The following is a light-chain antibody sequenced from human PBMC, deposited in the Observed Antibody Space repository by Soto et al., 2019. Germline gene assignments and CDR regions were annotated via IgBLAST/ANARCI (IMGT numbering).Light chain of an antibody. J-gene: IGKJ1*01. V-gene: IGKV1-5*03. Sequence: DIQMTQSPSTLSASVGDRVTITCRASQSISDSLAWYQQKPGKAPNLLIYKASSLESGVPSRFSGSGSGTEFTLTISSLQPDDFATYYCQEYISYRWTFGQGTKVEIK. CDR3: QEYISYRWT. CDR1: QSISDS. CDR2: KAS.